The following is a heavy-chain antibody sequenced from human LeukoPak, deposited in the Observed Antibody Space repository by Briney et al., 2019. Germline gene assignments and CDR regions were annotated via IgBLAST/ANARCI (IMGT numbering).Heavy chain of an antibody. CDR2: INAGNGNT. Sequence: ASVKVSCKASGYTFTSYAMHWVRQAPGQRLEWMGWINAGNGNTKYSRKFQGRVTITRDTSASTAYMGLSRLRSEDTAVYYCAYDYVWGSHPAIILDYWGQGTLVTVSS. CDR3: AYDYVWGSHPAIILDY. V-gene: IGHV1-3*01. CDR1: GYTFTSYA. J-gene: IGHJ4*02. D-gene: IGHD3-16*01.